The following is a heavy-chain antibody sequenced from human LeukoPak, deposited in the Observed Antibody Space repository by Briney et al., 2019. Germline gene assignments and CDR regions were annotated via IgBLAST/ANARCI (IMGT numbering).Heavy chain of an antibody. V-gene: IGHV3-7*03. J-gene: IGHJ4*02. CDR3: TKGSNTWPSLFDY. D-gene: IGHD2-2*02. Sequence: PGGSLRLSCAASGFIFSSYWMSWVRQAPGKGLEWVANIKQDGSEKYYVDSVKGRFAISRDNNKNSLYLQMTSLRTEDTALYYCTKGSNTWPSLFDYWGQGTLVTVSS. CDR1: GFIFSSYW. CDR2: IKQDGSEK.